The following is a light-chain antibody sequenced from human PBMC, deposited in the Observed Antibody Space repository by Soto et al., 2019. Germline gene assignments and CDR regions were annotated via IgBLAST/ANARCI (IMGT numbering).Light chain of an antibody. V-gene: IGKV1-39*01. CDR2: AAS. J-gene: IGKJ1*01. Sequence: DIQMTHSPSSLSACVGDRVTITCRASQSISSYLNWYQQKPGKEPKLLIYAASSLQSGDPSRLSGSGSGTDFTLTISSLQPEDFATYYCQQSYSTPRTFGQGTKV. CDR3: QQSYSTPRT. CDR1: QSISSY.